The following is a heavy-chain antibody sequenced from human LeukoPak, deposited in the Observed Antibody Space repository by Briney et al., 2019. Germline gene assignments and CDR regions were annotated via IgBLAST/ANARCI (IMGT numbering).Heavy chain of an antibody. CDR2: ISYDGSNK. CDR1: GFTFSSYG. D-gene: IGHD4-23*01. J-gene: IGHJ4*02. V-gene: IGHV3-30*03. CDR3: ARGTPLLSLDY. Sequence: GGSLRLSCAASGFTFSSYGMHWVRQAPGKGLEWVAVISYDGSNKYYADSVKGRFTISRDNSKNTLYLQMNSLRAEDTAVYYCARGTPLLSLDYWGQGTLVTVSS.